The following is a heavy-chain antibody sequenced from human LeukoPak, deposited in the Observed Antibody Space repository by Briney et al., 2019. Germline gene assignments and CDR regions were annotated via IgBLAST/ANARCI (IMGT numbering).Heavy chain of an antibody. CDR2: ISYDGSNK. Sequence: GGSLRLSCAASGFTFSSYGMHWVRQAPGKGLEWVAVISYDGSNKYYADSVKGRFTISRDNSKNTLYLQMNSLRAEDTAIYYCAKAPGGRFDYWGQGTLVTVSS. J-gene: IGHJ4*02. CDR3: AKAPGGRFDY. D-gene: IGHD1-26*01. V-gene: IGHV3-30*18. CDR1: GFTFSSYG.